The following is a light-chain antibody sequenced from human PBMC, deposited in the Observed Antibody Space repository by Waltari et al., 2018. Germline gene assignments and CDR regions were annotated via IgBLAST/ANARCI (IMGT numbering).Light chain of an antibody. CDR2: EVS. CDR1: SSDIGGYNY. V-gene: IGLV2-11*01. CDR3: SSYAVTNTVL. Sequence: QAALTQPHSVSGSPGQSVTISCAGSSSDIGGYNYVSWYQQHPGTAPKLMIYEVSKRPSGVSERFSASKSDNTAARTISGLQPEEEADYYCSSYAVTNTVLFGGGTGLTVL. J-gene: IGLJ2*01.